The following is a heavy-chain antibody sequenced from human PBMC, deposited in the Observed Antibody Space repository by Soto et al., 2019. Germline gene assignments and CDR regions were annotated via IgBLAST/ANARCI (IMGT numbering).Heavy chain of an antibody. D-gene: IGHD4-17*01. CDR1: GFTFSSYA. Sequence: GGSLRLSYAASGFTFSSYAMSWVRQAPGKGLEWVSAISGSGGSTYYADSVKGRFTISRDNSKNTLYLQMNSLRAEDTAVYYCAKAPGRGYGDYPYYYYMDVWGKGTTVTVSS. V-gene: IGHV3-23*01. CDR3: AKAPGRGYGDYPYYYYMDV. CDR2: ISGSGGST. J-gene: IGHJ6*03.